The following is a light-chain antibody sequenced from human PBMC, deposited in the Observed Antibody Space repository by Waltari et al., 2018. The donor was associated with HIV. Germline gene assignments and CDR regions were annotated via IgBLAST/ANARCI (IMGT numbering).Light chain of an antibody. CDR3: QAWDSGTGV. CDR1: KLDHKY. Sequence: SYALTQPPSVSVSPGPAATITCSGAKLDHKYVCWYQQKPGRSPVLFIYKDDKRLSGIPDRFSGSNSGNTATLTISGTQTMDEADYYCQAWDSGTGVFGTGTTVTVL. J-gene: IGLJ1*01. V-gene: IGLV3-1*01. CDR2: KDD.